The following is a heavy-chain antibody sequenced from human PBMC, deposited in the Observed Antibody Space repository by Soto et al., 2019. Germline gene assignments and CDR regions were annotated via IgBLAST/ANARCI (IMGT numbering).Heavy chain of an antibody. D-gene: IGHD3-10*01. Sequence: EVQLLESGGALVQPGGSLRLSCAASGFTFSSYAMRWVRQAPGKGLEWVSSIRGGGSITYYADSVRGRFTISRDNSRNTLSLQVISLRAEDTAVYYCAKTLWFAHYFFDHWGQSALDTVSS. J-gene: IGHJ4*02. V-gene: IGHV3-23*01. CDR2: IRGGGSIT. CDR3: AKTLWFAHYFFDH. CDR1: GFTFSSYA.